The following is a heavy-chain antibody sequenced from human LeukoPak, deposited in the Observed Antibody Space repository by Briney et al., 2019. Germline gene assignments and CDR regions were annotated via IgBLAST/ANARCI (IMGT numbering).Heavy chain of an antibody. D-gene: IGHD3-22*01. J-gene: IGHJ4*02. CDR2: FDPEDGET. CDR1: GDTLTELS. V-gene: IGHV1-24*01. Sequence: ASVKVSCKVSGDTLTELSMHWVRQAPGKGLEWMGGFDPEDGETIYAQKFQGRVTMTEDTSTDTAYMELSSLRSEDTAVYYCARERGVYYDSSGYYPFDYWGQGTLVTVSS. CDR3: ARERGVYYDSSGYYPFDY.